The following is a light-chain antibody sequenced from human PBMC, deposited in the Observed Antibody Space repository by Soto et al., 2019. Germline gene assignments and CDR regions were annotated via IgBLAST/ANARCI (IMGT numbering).Light chain of an antibody. V-gene: IGKV3-11*01. CDR2: GAS. CDR1: QSVGTNC. Sequence: EIVLTQSPGTLSLSPGERATLSCRASQSVGTNCLAWYQLKPGQTPRLLIYGASTRATGIPARFSGSGSGTDFTLTISSLEPEDFAVYYCQQSYTGPRIPFGQGTRGEI. CDR3: QQSYTGPRIP. J-gene: IGKJ5*01.